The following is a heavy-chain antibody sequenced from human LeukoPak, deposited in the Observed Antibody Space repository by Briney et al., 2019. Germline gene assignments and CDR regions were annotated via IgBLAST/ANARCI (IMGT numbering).Heavy chain of an antibody. J-gene: IGHJ4*02. CDR2: ITSSSSAI. Sequence: PGGSLRLSCAASGFAFSSYSMNWVRRAPGKGLEWVSYITSSSSAIYYADSVKGRFTISRDNAKNSLYLQMNSLRAEDTAVYYCARKSGSNGYPFDYWGQGTVVTVSS. V-gene: IGHV3-48*01. CDR3: ARKSGSNGYPFDY. D-gene: IGHD5-18*01. CDR1: GFAFSSYS.